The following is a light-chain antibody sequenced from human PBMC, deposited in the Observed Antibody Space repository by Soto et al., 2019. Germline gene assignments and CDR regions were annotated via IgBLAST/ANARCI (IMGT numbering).Light chain of an antibody. Sequence: EIVLTQSPRTLSLSPGERATLSCRASQSVSSIYLAWYQQKPGHAPRLLIPGATTRATGIPARFSGSGSGTEFTLTISSLQSEDFAVYYCQQYNNWPRTFGQGTKVDIK. J-gene: IGKJ1*01. CDR2: GAT. CDR1: QSVSSIY. V-gene: IGKV3-15*01. CDR3: QQYNNWPRT.